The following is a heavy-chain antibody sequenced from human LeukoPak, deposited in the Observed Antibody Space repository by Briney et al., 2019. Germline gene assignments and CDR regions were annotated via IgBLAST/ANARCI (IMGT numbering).Heavy chain of an antibody. CDR3: ARDRSYYAY. Sequence: SETLSLTCTVSGGSIGSYYWSWIRQPPGKGLEWIGYIYYSGSTNYNPSLKSRVTISVDTSKNQFSLKLSSVTAADTAVYYCARDRSYYAYWGQGTLVTVSS. V-gene: IGHV4-59*01. J-gene: IGHJ4*02. CDR2: IYYSGST. CDR1: GGSIGSYY.